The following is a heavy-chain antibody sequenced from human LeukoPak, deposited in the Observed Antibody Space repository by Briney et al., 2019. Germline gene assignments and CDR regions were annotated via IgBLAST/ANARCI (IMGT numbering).Heavy chain of an antibody. Sequence: PSETLSLTCTVSGGSISSSSYYWGWIRQPPGKGLEWIGSIYYSGSTYYNPSLKSRVTISVDTSKNQFSLKLSSVTAADTAVYYCARESVDYVWGSYRPSRAFDIWGQGTMVTVSS. J-gene: IGHJ3*02. V-gene: IGHV4-39*02. D-gene: IGHD3-16*02. CDR1: GGSISSSSYY. CDR2: IYYSGST. CDR3: ARESVDYVWGSYRPSRAFDI.